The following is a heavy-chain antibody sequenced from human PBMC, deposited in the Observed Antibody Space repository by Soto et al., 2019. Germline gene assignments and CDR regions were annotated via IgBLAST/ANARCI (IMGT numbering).Heavy chain of an antibody. Sequence: QVQLVQSGAEVKKPGSSVTVSCKASGGTFSSYAISWVRQAPGQGLEWMGGIIPIFGTANYAQKFQGRVTITADESTSTAYMELSSLRSEDTAVYYCARVWVGYCSGGSCYDWFDPWGQGTLVTVSS. CDR3: ARVWVGYCSGGSCYDWFDP. J-gene: IGHJ5*02. D-gene: IGHD2-15*01. CDR1: GGTFSSYA. CDR2: IIPIFGTA. V-gene: IGHV1-69*01.